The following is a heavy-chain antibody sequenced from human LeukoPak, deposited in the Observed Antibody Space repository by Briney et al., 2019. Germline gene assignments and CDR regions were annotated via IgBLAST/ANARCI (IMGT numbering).Heavy chain of an antibody. V-gene: IGHV3-21*01. CDR2: ISSSSSYI. D-gene: IGHD1-7*01. CDR1: GFTFSSYS. J-gene: IGHJ6*02. Sequence: GGSLRLSCAASGFTFSSYSMNWVRQAPGKGLEWVSSISSSSSYIYYADSVKGRFTISRDNAKNSLYLQMNSLRAEDTAVYYCARDRSPSEYTNYERAYYYGMDVWGQGTTVTVSS. CDR3: ARDRSPSEYTNYERAYYYGMDV.